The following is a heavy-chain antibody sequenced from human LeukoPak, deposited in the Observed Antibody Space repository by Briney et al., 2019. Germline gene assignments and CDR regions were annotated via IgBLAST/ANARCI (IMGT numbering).Heavy chain of an antibody. D-gene: IGHD6-13*01. J-gene: IGHJ4*02. V-gene: IGHV3-21*01. CDR2: ISSSSSYI. CDR1: GFTFSSYS. CDR3: ARIPNIAAAGTSFDY. Sequence: GGSLRLSCAASGFTFSSYSMNWVRQAPGKGLEWVSSISSSSSYIYYADSVKGRFTISRDNAKNSLYLQMNSLRAGDTAVYYCARIPNIAAAGTSFDYWGQGTLVTVSS.